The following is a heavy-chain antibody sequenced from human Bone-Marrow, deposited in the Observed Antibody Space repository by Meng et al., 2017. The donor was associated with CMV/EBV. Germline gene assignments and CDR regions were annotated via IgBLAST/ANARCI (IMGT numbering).Heavy chain of an antibody. CDR2: ISYDGSNK. CDR1: GFTFSSYA. V-gene: IGHV3-30-3*01. Sequence: LSLTCAASGFTFSSYAMHWVRQAPGKGLEWVAVISYDGSNKYYADSVKGRFTISRDNSKNTLYLQMNSLRAEDTAVYYCARDSPDSSGWYFDYWGQGTLVTVSS. CDR3: ARDSPDSSGWYFDY. D-gene: IGHD6-19*01. J-gene: IGHJ4*02.